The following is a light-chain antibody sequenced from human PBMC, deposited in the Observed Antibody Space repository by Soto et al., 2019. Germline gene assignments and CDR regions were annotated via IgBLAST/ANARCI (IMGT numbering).Light chain of an antibody. CDR2: AVS. Sequence: QSALTQPASVSGSPGQSITISCTGTSSDVGDYNYVSWYQQHPGKAPKLMISAVSNRPSGVSDRFSGSKSGNTASLTISGLQAEDEADYYGSYMRNSLYVFGTGTKLTVL. CDR3: GSYMRNSLYV. CDR1: SSDVGDYNY. V-gene: IGLV2-14*01. J-gene: IGLJ1*01.